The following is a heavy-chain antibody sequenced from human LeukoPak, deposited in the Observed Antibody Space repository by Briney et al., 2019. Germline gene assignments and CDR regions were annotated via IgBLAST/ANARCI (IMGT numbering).Heavy chain of an antibody. CDR1: GFIFSNYE. CDR2: INSGPGNT. Sequence: PGGSLRLSCAASGFIFSNYEMDWVRQAPGKGLEWISYINSGPGNTLYADSVRGRFTIFRDNGKNSLYLQMNSLRAEDTALYYCVREVCSGGLRYDSFDVWGQGTVVTVSS. J-gene: IGHJ3*01. D-gene: IGHD2-15*01. V-gene: IGHV3-48*03. CDR3: VREVCSGGLRYDSFDV.